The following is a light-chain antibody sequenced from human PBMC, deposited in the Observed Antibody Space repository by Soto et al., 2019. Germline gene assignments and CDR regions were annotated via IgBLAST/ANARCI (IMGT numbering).Light chain of an antibody. CDR2: GAS. CDR1: QSVTSTH. Sequence: IVLTKCPATLSLCAGERATLSSRPSQSVTSTHLAWYQQKNGQPPRVLVYGASTRATGIPDRFSGSGYGTDVNLTISRLETADFGMFYCQQYGNSPLTFGGGTKVDIK. V-gene: IGKV3-20*01. CDR3: QQYGNSPLT. J-gene: IGKJ4*01.